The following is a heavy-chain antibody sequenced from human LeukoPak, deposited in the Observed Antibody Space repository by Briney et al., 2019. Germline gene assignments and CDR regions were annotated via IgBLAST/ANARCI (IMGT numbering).Heavy chain of an antibody. Sequence: PGGSLRLSCTASGFILTDYYMSWIRQAPGKGLEWVSYIRSGGTTIYYADSVKGRFTISRDNAKNSLYLQMNSLRAEDTAVYYCARGREYGSGSIYFDYWGQGTLVTVSS. J-gene: IGHJ4*02. CDR1: GFILTDYY. CDR3: ARGREYGSGSIYFDY. CDR2: IRSGGTTI. V-gene: IGHV3-11*04. D-gene: IGHD3-10*01.